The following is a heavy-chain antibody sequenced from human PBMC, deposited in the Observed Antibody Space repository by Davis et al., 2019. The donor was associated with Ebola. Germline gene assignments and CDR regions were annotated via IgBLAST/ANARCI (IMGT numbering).Heavy chain of an antibody. V-gene: IGHV1-18*04. Sequence: ASVKVSCKASGYTFTSYGISWVRQAPGQGLEWMGWISAYNGNTNYAQKLQGRVTMTRNTSISTAYMELSSLRSEDTAVYYCARMFGELLYYGMDVWGKGTTVTVSS. D-gene: IGHD3-10*02. CDR2: ISAYNGNT. J-gene: IGHJ6*04. CDR1: GYTFTSYG. CDR3: ARMFGELLYYGMDV.